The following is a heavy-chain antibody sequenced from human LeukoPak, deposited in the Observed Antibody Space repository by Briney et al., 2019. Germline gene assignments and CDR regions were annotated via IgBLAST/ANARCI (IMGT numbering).Heavy chain of an antibody. D-gene: IGHD3-10*01. CDR2: INHSGST. J-gene: IGHJ6*03. CDR1: GGSFDGYY. Sequence: PSETLSLTCAVFGGSFDGYYWSWIRQPPGKGLEWIGEINHSGSTNYNPSLKSRVTISVDTSKNQFSLKLSSVTAADTAVYYCARGSSGYYYYYMDVWGKGTTVTVSS. V-gene: IGHV4-34*01. CDR3: ARGSSGYYYYYMDV.